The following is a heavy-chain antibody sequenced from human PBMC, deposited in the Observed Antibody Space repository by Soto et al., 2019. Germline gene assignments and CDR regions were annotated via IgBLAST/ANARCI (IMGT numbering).Heavy chain of an antibody. J-gene: IGHJ4*02. CDR2: MNPNSGNT. V-gene: IGHV1-8*01. Sequence: QVQLVQSGAEVKKPGASVKVSCKASGYTFTSYDINWVRQATGLGLEWMGWMNPNSGNTGYAQKLQGRVTMTRNTSISTAYMELSSLRSEDTAVYYCARVSGYSYGYRFDYWGQGTLVTVSS. CDR1: GYTFTSYD. D-gene: IGHD5-18*01. CDR3: ARVSGYSYGYRFDY.